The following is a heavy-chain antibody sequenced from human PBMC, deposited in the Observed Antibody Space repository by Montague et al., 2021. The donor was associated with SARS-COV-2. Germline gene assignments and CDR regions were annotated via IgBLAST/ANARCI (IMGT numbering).Heavy chain of an antibody. CDR3: AAGIGNNALAY. CDR1: GFIVSGNY. CDR2: IYTGGTT. D-gene: IGHD1-14*01. Sequence: SLRLSCAASGFIVSGNYMSWVRQAPGKGLDWVSVIYTGGTTFYAGSVKGRFTISRHNADNTLYLQMNSLSDGDTAVYYCAAGIGNNALAYWGQGTLVTVSS. J-gene: IGHJ4*02. V-gene: IGHV3-53*04.